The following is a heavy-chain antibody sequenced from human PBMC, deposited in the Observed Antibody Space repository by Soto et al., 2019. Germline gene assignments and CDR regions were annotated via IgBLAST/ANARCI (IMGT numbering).Heavy chain of an antibody. J-gene: IGHJ4*02. CDR3: ARSIAVAGTLIDY. D-gene: IGHD6-19*01. CDR2: IIPILGIA. V-gene: IGHV1-69*02. CDR1: GGTFSSYT. Sequence: QVQLVQSGAEVKKPGSSVKVSCKASGGTFSSYTISWVRQAPGQGLEWMGRIIPILGIANYAQKFQGRVTTTXDXCTSTAYMELSSLRSEDTAVYYCARSIAVAGTLIDYWGQGTLVTVSS.